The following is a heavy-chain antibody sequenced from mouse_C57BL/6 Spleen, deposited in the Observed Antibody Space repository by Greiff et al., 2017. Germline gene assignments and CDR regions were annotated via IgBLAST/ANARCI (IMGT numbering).Heavy chain of an antibody. CDR1: GFTFSDAW. CDR2: IRNKANNHAT. J-gene: IGHJ4*01. V-gene: IGHV6-6*01. Sequence: EVQRVESGGGLVQPGGSMKLSCAASGFTFSDAWMDWVRQSPEKGLEWVAEIRNKANNHATYYAESVKGRFTISRDDSKSSVYLQMNSLRAEDTGIYYCTGYYYGSSYENYAMDYWGQGTSVTVSS. D-gene: IGHD1-1*01. CDR3: TGYYYGSSYENYAMDY.